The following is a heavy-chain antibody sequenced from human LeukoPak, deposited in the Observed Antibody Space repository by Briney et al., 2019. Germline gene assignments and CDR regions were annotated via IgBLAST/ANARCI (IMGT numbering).Heavy chain of an antibody. CDR3: ATPPD. Sequence: PGGSLRLSCAASGFSFTDAWMAWVRQAPGKGPEWVGRIKSISAGGTTEYAAPVKRRFTISGDDSKNTLSLQMNSLKTEDTATYYCATPPDSGPGTLVTVSS. CDR2: IKSISAGGTT. CDR1: GFSFTDAW. J-gene: IGHJ4*02. V-gene: IGHV3-15*01.